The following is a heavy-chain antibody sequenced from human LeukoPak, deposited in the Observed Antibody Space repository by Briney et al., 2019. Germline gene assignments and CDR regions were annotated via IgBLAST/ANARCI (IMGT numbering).Heavy chain of an antibody. J-gene: IGHJ3*02. CDR1: GGSFSGYY. D-gene: IGHD3-22*01. V-gene: IGHV4-34*01. Sequence: SETLSLTCAVYGGSFSGYYWSWIRQPPGKGLEWIGEMNHSGSTNYNPSLKSRVTISVDKSKNQFSLKLSSVTAADTAVYYCARLGDSSGYGIWGQGTMVTVSS. CDR2: MNHSGST. CDR3: ARLGDSSGYGI.